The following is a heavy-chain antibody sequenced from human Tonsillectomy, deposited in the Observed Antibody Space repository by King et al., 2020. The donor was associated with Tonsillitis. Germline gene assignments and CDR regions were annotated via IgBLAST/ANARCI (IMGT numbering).Heavy chain of an antibody. V-gene: IGHV3-21*01. J-gene: IGHJ2*01. D-gene: IGHD2-15*01. CDR1: GFPFSSYN. CDR3: ARELYSDCSGGSCYSYRVFDL. Sequence: EVQLVESGGGLVKPGGSLRLSCAASGFPFSSYNMNWVRQAPGKGLEWVSSISSSSNYIYYADSVKGRFTISRDNAKNSLYLQMNSLRAEDTAVYSCARELYSDCSGGSCYSYRVFDLWGRGTLVNVSS. CDR2: ISSSSNYI.